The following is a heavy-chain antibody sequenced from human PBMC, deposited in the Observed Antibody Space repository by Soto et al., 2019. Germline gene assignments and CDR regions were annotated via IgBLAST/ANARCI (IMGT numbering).Heavy chain of an antibody. Sequence: SETLSLTCTVSGGSISSGDYYWSWIRQPPGKGLEWIGYIYYIGSTYYNPSLKSRVTISVDTSKNQFSLKLSSVTAADTAVYYCARGPNLGYCIYWGQGTLVTVSS. V-gene: IGHV4-30-4*01. CDR2: IYYIGST. CDR1: GGSISSGDYY. D-gene: IGHD2-15*01. J-gene: IGHJ4*02. CDR3: ARGPNLGYCIY.